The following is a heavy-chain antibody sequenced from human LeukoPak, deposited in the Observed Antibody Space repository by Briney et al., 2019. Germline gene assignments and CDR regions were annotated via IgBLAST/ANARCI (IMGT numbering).Heavy chain of an antibody. CDR3: ARSADNYYYDSSGYYSLDY. D-gene: IGHD3-22*01. CDR2: INPNNGGT. J-gene: IGHJ4*02. V-gene: IGHV1-2*02. Sequence: ASVKVSCKASGYTFTGYYMHWVRQAPGQGLEWMGWINPNNGGTNYAQKFQGRVTITADESTSTAYMELSSLRSEDTAVYYCARSADNYYYDSSGYYSLDYWGQGTLVTVSS. CDR1: GYTFTGYY.